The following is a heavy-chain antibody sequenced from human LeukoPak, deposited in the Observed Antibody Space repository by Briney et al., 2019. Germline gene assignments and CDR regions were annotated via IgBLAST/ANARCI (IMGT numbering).Heavy chain of an antibody. CDR2: IRQDGRET. Sequence: PGGSLRLSCVVSGFTFSNYWMDWVRQAPGKGLEWVAFIRQDGRETNYAGSVKGRFTISRDNAKDSLHLQMNNLRVEDTAVYYCATRGDLSWFGALRHWSQGTVVTVSS. D-gene: IGHD3-16*02. J-gene: IGHJ4*02. CDR3: ATRGDLSWFGALRH. CDR1: GFTFSNYW. V-gene: IGHV3-7*01.